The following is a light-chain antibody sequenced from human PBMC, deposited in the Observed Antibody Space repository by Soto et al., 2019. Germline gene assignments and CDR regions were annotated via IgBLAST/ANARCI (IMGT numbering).Light chain of an antibody. CDR2: GAS. CDR1: QSVSSN. Sequence: EIVMTQSPATLSVSPGERATLSCRASQSVSSNLAWYQQKPGQAPRFLIYGASTRATGIPARFRGSGSGTEFTRTISSRQAEDFAVYDFQQYNSWPRTFGQGTNGEIK. V-gene: IGKV3-15*01. CDR3: QQYNSWPRT. J-gene: IGKJ1*01.